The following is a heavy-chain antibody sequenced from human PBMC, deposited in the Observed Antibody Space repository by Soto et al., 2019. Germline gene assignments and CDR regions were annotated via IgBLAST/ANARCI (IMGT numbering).Heavy chain of an antibody. Sequence: GASLKISCKGSVYSLDSHWIGWVRQMPGKGLEWMGIIYPGDSDTTYSPSFQGQVTLSVDNSISTAYLQWSSLRASDTAIYYCARLVAAAGSGYFDFWGQGTLVTVSS. CDR1: VYSLDSHW. D-gene: IGHD6-13*01. J-gene: IGHJ4*02. CDR2: IYPGDSDT. CDR3: ARLVAAAGSGYFDF. V-gene: IGHV5-51*01.